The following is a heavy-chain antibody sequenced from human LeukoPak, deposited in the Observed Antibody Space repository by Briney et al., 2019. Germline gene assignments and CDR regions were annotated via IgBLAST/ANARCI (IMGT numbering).Heavy chain of an antibody. Sequence: AASVKVSCKASGYTFTGYYMHWVRQAPGQGLEWMGRINPNSGGTNYAQKFQGRVTMTRDTSISTAYMELSSLRFDDTAVYYCARLYGAGRIPSSPTRDDAFDIWGQGTMVIVSS. CDR3: ARLYGAGRIPSSPTRDDAFDI. D-gene: IGHD3-10*01. J-gene: IGHJ3*02. CDR2: INPNSGGT. V-gene: IGHV1-2*06. CDR1: GYTFTGYY.